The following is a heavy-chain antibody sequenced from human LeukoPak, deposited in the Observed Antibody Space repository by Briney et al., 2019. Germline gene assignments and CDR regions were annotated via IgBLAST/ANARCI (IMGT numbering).Heavy chain of an antibody. Sequence: GGSLRLSCAASGFTFSDYYMSWIRQPPGKGLEWVSYISSSSSYTNYAASVKGRFTISRDSAKSSVYLQMNSLRAEDTAVYYCARVITGTTWAPDYWGQRTLVTVSS. CDR3: ARVITGTTWAPDY. CDR2: ISSSSSYT. V-gene: IGHV3-11*06. CDR1: GFTFSDYY. J-gene: IGHJ4*02. D-gene: IGHD1-20*01.